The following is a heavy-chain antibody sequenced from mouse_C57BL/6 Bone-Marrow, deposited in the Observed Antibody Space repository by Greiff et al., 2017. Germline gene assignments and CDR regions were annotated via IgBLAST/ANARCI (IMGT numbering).Heavy chain of an antibody. V-gene: IGHV1-50*01. D-gene: IGHD3-2*02. CDR3: ARFLRLTWFAY. Sequence: QVHVKQPGAELVKPGASVKLSCKASGYTFTSYWMQWVKQRPGQGLEWIGEIDPSDSYTNYNQKFKGKATLTVDTSSSTAYMQLSSLTSEDAAVYYCARFLRLTWFAYWGQGTLVTVSA. CDR2: IDPSDSYT. CDR1: GYTFTSYW. J-gene: IGHJ3*01.